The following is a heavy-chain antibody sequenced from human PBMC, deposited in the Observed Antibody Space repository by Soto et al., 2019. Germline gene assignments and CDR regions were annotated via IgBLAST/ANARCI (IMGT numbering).Heavy chain of an antibody. CDR2: IYYSGST. Sequence: PSETQSLTCTVSGGSISSSSYYWSWIRQHPGKGLEWIGYIYYSGSTSYNPSLKSRLTISVDTSKNQFSLKLSSVTAADTAVYYCARGVIHWGQGTLVTVSS. CDR1: GGSISSSSYY. CDR3: ARGVIH. V-gene: IGHV4-31*03. D-gene: IGHD3-16*02. J-gene: IGHJ4*02.